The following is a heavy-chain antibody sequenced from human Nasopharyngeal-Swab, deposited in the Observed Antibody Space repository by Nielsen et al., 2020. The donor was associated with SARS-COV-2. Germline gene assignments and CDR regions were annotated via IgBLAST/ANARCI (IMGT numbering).Heavy chain of an antibody. J-gene: IGHJ4*02. CDR1: GFTFTSSA. CDR3: AARALTDDYFDY. CDR2: IVVGEGNT. Sequence: SVKVSCKASGFTFTSSAVQWVRQARGQRLEWMGWIVVGEGNTNYAQRFQERVTIIRDMSTSTAYMELSSLTSEDTAVYYCAARALTDDYFDYWGQGTLVTVSS. V-gene: IGHV1-58*01. D-gene: IGHD2-21*02.